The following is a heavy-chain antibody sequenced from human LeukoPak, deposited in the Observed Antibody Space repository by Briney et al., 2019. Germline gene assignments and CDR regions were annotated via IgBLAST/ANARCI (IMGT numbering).Heavy chain of an antibody. J-gene: IGHJ6*03. D-gene: IGHD3-9*01. CDR2: IYPGDSDT. CDR3: ARLDYDILTGFTHYYYMDV. CDR1: GYSFTSYW. V-gene: IGHV5-51*01. Sequence: GESLKISGKGSGYSFTSYWIGWVRQMPGKGLEWMGIIYPGDSDTRYSPSFQGQVTISADKSISTAYLQWSSLKASDTAMYYCARLDYDILTGFTHYYYMDVWGKGTTVTVSS.